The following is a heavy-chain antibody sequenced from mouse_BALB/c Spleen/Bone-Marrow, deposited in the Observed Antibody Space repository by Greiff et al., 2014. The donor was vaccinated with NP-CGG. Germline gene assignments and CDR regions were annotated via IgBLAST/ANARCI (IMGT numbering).Heavy chain of an antibody. CDR1: GYTFTSYW. D-gene: IGHD2-4*01. J-gene: IGHJ3*01. CDR3: ARRGYDYSSFAY. CDR2: INPSNGRT. Sequence: QVQLQQSGAEPVKPGASVKLSCKASGYTFTSYWMHWVKQRPGQGLEWIGEINPSNGRTNYNEKFKSKATLTVDKSSSTAYMQLSSLTSEDSAVYYCARRGYDYSSFAYWGQGTLVTVSA. V-gene: IGHV1S81*02.